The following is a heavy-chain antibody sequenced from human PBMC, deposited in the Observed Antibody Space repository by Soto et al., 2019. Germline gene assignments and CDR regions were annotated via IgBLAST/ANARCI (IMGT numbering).Heavy chain of an antibody. CDR2: IYYSGST. CDR3: ARRGDYVWGSYRYINWFDP. V-gene: IGHV4-39*01. D-gene: IGHD3-16*02. J-gene: IGHJ5*02. CDR1: GGSISSSSYY. Sequence: SETLSLTCTVSGGSISSSSYYWGWIRQPPGKGLEWIGSIYYSGSTYYNPSLKSRVTISVDTSKNQFSLKLSSVTAADTAVYYCARRGDYVWGSYRYINWFDPWGQGTLVTVS.